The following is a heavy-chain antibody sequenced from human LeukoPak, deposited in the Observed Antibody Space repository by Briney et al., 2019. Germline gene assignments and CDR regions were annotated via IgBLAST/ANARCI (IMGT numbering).Heavy chain of an antibody. CDR1: GFSLTMYW. CDR2: IDPSDSYT. CDR3: ARPPYYSDSSCYYHFSY. V-gene: IGHV5-10-1*01. Sequence: GESPKISCRGSGFSLTMYWITWVSEMLGVHLKCKRRIDPSDSYTNYSPSFQGHVTISADKSISTAYLQWSSLKASDTAMYYCARPPYYSDSSCYYHFSYWGQGTLVTDSS. D-gene: IGHD3-22*01. J-gene: IGHJ4*02.